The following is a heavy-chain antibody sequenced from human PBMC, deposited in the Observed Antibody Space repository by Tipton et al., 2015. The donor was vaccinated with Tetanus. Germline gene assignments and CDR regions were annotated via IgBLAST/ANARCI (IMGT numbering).Heavy chain of an antibody. CDR2: ITYSAST. D-gene: IGHD2-8*01. J-gene: IGHJ4*02. V-gene: IGHV4-59*13. CDR3: ARVKVSVYGPHVHYFLDS. CDR1: GSSMSSYY. Sequence: SLTCSVSGSSMSSYYWSWIRQTPRKRLEWIAYITYSASTKFNPSLRSRVTMSLQASKNEFSLRLGSVTAADTAVYHCARVKVSVYGPHVHYFLDSWGQGTLVTVSS.